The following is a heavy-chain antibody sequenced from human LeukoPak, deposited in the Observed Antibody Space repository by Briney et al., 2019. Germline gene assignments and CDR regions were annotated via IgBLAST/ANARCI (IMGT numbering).Heavy chain of an antibody. Sequence: GGSLRLSCAASGFTVSSNQMTWVRQAPGKGLEWVSSFSAGGGGSYHADSVKGRFTISRDNSKNTLYLQMNSLRVEDTAVYYCAKEAMRKFDFDYWGQGTLVTVSS. J-gene: IGHJ4*02. V-gene: IGHV3-23*01. CDR2: FSAGGGGS. CDR1: GFTVSSNQ. CDR3: AKEAMRKFDFDY. D-gene: IGHD1-14*01.